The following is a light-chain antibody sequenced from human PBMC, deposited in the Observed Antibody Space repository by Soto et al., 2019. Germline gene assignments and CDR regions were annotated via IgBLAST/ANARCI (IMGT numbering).Light chain of an antibody. J-gene: IGKJ1*01. V-gene: IGKV3D-15*01. Sequence: IVMTRSPATLSVAPWERATLSCRASQSVKTFLVWYQQRPGQPPRLLIYHASRRATGIADRFSGSGSGTEFTLTISSLQPDDFATYYCQQYNSYSFGQGTKVDIK. CDR2: HAS. CDR3: QQYNSYS. CDR1: QSVKTF.